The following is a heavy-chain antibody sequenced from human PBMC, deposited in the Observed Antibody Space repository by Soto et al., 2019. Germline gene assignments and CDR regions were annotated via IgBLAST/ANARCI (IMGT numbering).Heavy chain of an antibody. D-gene: IGHD4-4*01. CDR3: ARRAVTQRGGAFDI. CDR1: GFTVSSNY. J-gene: IGHJ3*02. Sequence: EVQLVESGGGLVQPGGSLRLSCAASGFTVSSNYMSWVRQAPGKGLEWVSVIYSGGSTYYADSVKGRFTISRHNSKNTLYLQMNSLRAEDTAVYYCARRAVTQRGGAFDIWGQGTMVTASS. V-gene: IGHV3-53*04. CDR2: IYSGGST.